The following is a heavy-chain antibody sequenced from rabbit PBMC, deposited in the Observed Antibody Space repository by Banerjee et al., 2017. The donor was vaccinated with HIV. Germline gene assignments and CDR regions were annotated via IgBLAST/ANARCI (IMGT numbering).Heavy chain of an antibody. V-gene: IGHV1S45*01. CDR3: ARGPNYGGSYGFKL. J-gene: IGHJ4*01. Sequence: QEQLVESGGGLVKPGTSLTLTCTASGFTISSSYYMCWVRQAPGKGLELIACIYGGSSGSSYYASWAKGRFTISKTSSATVTLQMTSLTDADTATYFCARGPNYGGSYGFKLWGPGTLVTVS. CDR2: IYGGSSGSS. D-gene: IGHD4-2*01. CDR1: GFTISSSYY.